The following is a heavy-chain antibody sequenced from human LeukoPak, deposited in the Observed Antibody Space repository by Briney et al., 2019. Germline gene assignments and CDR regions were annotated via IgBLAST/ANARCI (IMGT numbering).Heavy chain of an antibody. J-gene: IGHJ4*02. V-gene: IGHV1-46*01. CDR3: ARAGAARSLDY. CDR1: GYTFTNYY. CDR2: INPSGVST. D-gene: IGHD6-6*01. Sequence: ASVKVSCKASGYTFTNYYMHWVRQAPGQGLEWMGIINPSGVSTTYAQKFQGRVTMTRDASTSTVYMELSSLRSDDTAVYYCARAGAARSLDYWGQGTPVTVSS.